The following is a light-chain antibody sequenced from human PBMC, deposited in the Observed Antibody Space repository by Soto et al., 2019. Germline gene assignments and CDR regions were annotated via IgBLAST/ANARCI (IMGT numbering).Light chain of an antibody. CDR1: QSVSRF. J-gene: IGKJ2*02. V-gene: IGKV3-15*01. CDR3: QQYDNWPPCT. Sequence: EIVMTQSPATLSVFPGERVTLSCRASQSVSRFLAWYQQRPGQAPRLLIYDTSTRATGVPARFSGSGSGTEFSLTISSLQSEDFAVYYCQQYDNWPPCTFGQGTKLEVK. CDR2: DTS.